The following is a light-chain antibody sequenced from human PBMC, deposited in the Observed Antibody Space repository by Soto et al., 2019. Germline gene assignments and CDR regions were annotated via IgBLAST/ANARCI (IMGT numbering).Light chain of an antibody. J-gene: IGLJ2*01. CDR3: CSYAGSSTSV. Sequence: QSALTQPASVSGSPGQSITISCTGTSSDVGSYNPVSWYQQHPGKAPKLMIYEGSKRPSGLSNRFSGSKSGNTASLTISGLQAQDEADYYCCSYAGSSTSVFGGGTQLTAL. CDR2: EGS. CDR1: SSDVGSYNP. V-gene: IGLV2-23*01.